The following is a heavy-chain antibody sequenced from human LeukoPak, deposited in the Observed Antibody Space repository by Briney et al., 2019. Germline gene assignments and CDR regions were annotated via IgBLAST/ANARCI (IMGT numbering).Heavy chain of an antibody. D-gene: IGHD3-10*01. J-gene: IGHJ4*02. Sequence: PSETLSLTCAVSGYSISSSNWWGWIRQPPGKGLEWIGYIYYSGNTFYNPSLKSRVTMSVDTSKNQFSLKLSSVTAADTAVYYCARSLFFHYGSGSYSPRSFDYWGQGTLVTVSS. CDR1: GYSISSSNW. CDR2: IYYSGNT. V-gene: IGHV4-28*01. CDR3: ARSLFFHYGSGSYSPRSFDY.